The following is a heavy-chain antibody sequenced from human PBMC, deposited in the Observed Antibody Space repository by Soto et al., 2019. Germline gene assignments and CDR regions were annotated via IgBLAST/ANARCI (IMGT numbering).Heavy chain of an antibody. CDR1: GFTFSSYA. CDR3: ARPDY. CDR2: ISYDGSNK. Sequence: QVQLVESGGGVVQPGRSLRLSCAASGFTFSSYAMHWVRQAQGKGLEWVAVISYDGSNKYYADSVKGRFTISRDNSKNTLYLQMNSLRAEDTAVYYCARPDYWGQGTLVTVSS. V-gene: IGHV3-30-3*01. J-gene: IGHJ4*02.